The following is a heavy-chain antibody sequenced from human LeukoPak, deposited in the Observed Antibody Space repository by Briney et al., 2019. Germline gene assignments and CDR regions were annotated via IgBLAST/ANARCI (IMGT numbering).Heavy chain of an antibody. Sequence: ASVKVSCKASGYPFTDYYMHWVRQAPGQGLEWMGWISPNSGGANYAQKFQGRVTMTRDTSISTAYMELSRLRSDDTAVYYCARDLQTGGMIAFGGVITPGDYWGQGTLVTVSS. CDR2: ISPNSGGA. CDR1: GYPFTDYY. D-gene: IGHD3-16*02. J-gene: IGHJ4*02. V-gene: IGHV1-2*02. CDR3: ARDLQTGGMIAFGGVITPGDY.